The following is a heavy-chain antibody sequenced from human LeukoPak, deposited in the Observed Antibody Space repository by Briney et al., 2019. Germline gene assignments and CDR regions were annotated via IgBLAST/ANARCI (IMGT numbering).Heavy chain of an antibody. Sequence: SQTLSLTCTVSGGSISTYYWTWIRQPPGKGLEWIGYIYYGGSTNYNPSLKSRVTISADTSKNHFSLKVSAVTAADTAVYYCVWGLTTSPMYYYDSSGLGQDAFDIWGQGTMVTVSS. CDR3: VWGLTTSPMYYYDSSGLGQDAFDI. J-gene: IGHJ3*02. D-gene: IGHD3-22*01. CDR1: GGSISTYY. CDR2: IYYGGST. V-gene: IGHV4-59*01.